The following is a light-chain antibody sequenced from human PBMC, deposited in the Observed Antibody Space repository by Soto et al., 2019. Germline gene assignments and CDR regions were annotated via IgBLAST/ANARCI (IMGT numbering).Light chain of an antibody. CDR1: SSDVGDYDY. V-gene: IGLV2-14*01. Sequence: QSALTQPASVSGSPGQSITISCTVTSSDVGDYDYVSWYQQHPGKAPKLMIYDVSNRPSGVSTRFSGSKSGNTASLTISGLQAEDEADYYCSSYASTSPLFGGGTKLTVL. CDR3: SSYASTSPL. CDR2: DVS. J-gene: IGLJ2*01.